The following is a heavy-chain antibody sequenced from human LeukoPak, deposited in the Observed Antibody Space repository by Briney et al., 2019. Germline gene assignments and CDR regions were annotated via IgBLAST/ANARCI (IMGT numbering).Heavy chain of an antibody. Sequence: PGGSLRLSCAASGFTFSNYWMHWVRQVPGKGLVWVSRINSDGTSTSYADSVKGRFTTSRDNSKNTLSLQMNSLKAEDTAVYYCAKINSGSYTDYWGQGTLVTVSS. CDR2: INSDGTST. V-gene: IGHV3-74*01. D-gene: IGHD1-26*01. CDR3: AKINSGSYTDY. CDR1: GFTFSNYW. J-gene: IGHJ4*02.